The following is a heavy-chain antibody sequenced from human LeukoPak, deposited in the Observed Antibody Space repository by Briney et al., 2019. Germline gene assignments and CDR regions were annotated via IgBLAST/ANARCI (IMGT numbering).Heavy chain of an antibody. CDR2: IIPIFVTA. D-gene: IGHD1-26*01. Sequence: GASVKVSCKASGGTFSSYAISWVRQAPGQGLEWMGGIIPIFVTANYEQKFQGRVTITTDESTSTAYMELSSLRSEDTAVYYCARVPGGYYYMDVWGKGTTVTVSS. J-gene: IGHJ6*03. CDR1: GGTFSSYA. V-gene: IGHV1-69*05. CDR3: ARVPGGYYYMDV.